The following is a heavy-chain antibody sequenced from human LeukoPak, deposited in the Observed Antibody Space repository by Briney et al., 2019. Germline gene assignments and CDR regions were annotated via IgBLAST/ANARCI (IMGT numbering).Heavy chain of an antibody. CDR2: ISGSSRYT. CDR1: GFTFSDYY. V-gene: IGHV3-11*03. CDR3: ARTGVANYTPHLGY. Sequence: GGSLRLTCAASGFTFSDYYMSWIRQAPGKGLEWVSCISGSSRYTNYADSVKGRFTISRDNAKNSLNLQMNGLRADDTAVYYCARTGVANYTPHLGYWGQGTLVTVSS. D-gene: IGHD5-12*01. J-gene: IGHJ4*02.